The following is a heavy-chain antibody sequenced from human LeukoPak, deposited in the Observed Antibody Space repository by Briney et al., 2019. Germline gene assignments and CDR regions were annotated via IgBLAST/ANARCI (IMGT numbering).Heavy chain of an antibody. J-gene: IGHJ4*02. D-gene: IGHD1-26*01. V-gene: IGHV3-23*01. CDR3: AKDVGKWESLHFFDY. CDR1: GFTFSIYA. CDR2: ISGVDGST. Sequence: PGGSLRLSCAASGFTFSIYAMSWVRQAPGKGLEWVAAISGVDGSTYYADSVKGRFTISRDDSRNTLYLQMNSLRGDDTAVYYCAKDVGKWESLHFFDYWGQGTLVTVSS.